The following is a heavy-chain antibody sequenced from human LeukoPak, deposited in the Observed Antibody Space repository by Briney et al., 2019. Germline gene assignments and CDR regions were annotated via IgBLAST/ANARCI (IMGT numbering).Heavy chain of an antibody. Sequence: GGSLRLSCAASGFTFSSYSMNWVRQAPGKGLEWVSYISSGSVTIHYADSVKGRFTISRDNAKNTLYLQMSRLTGEDTAVYYCAKGQIASGELLRFDYWGQGTLVTVSS. D-gene: IGHD1-26*01. V-gene: IGHV3-48*04. CDR2: ISSGSVTI. CDR1: GFTFSSYS. CDR3: AKGQIASGELLRFDY. J-gene: IGHJ4*02.